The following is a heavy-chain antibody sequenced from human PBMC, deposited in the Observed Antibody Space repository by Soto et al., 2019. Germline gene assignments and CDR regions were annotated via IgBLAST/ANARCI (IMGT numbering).Heavy chain of an antibody. CDR2: MNPNSGNT. CDR3: AREGLYYDFWSGYYTYYYYGMDV. J-gene: IGHJ6*02. D-gene: IGHD3-3*01. CDR1: GYTFTSYD. V-gene: IGHV1-8*01. Sequence: VKVSCKASGYTFTSYDINWVRQATGQGLEWMGWMNPNSGNTGYAQKFQGRVTMTRNTSISTAYMELSSLRSEDTAVYYCAREGLYYDFWSGYYTYYYYGMDVWGQGTTVTVSS.